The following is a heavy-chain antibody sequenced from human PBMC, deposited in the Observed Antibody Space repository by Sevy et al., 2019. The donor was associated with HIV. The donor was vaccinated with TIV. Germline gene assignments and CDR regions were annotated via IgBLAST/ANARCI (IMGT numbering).Heavy chain of an antibody. CDR2: ISFDESDK. J-gene: IGHJ6*02. CDR1: GFAFTNYYA. V-gene: IGHV3-30-3*01. CDR3: ARPRANYVDNYFFYAMDV. D-gene: IGHD4-17*01. Sequence: GGSLRLSCAASGFAFTNYYAMHWVHQAPGKGLEWVALISFDESDKYYADSVKGRFTISRDNFKNTLYLQMNSLTTEDTAVYYCARPRANYVDNYFFYAMDVWGQGTTVTVSS.